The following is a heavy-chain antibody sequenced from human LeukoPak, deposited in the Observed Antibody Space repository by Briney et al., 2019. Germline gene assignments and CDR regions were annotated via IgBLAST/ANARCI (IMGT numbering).Heavy chain of an antibody. CDR1: GLSPTTIGVG. CDR3: AHYYYDSGGYSLYY. CDR2: IYWNNDR. D-gene: IGHD3-22*01. Sequence: GPTQVKHTQPLTLICTFSGLSPTTIGVGVGWIRQPPGKALECLALIYWNNDRRYSPSLKSRLTITNDTTKNQVVLTMTNMDPVDTATYYCAHYYYDSGGYSLYYWGQGTLVTVSS. J-gene: IGHJ4*02. V-gene: IGHV2-5*01.